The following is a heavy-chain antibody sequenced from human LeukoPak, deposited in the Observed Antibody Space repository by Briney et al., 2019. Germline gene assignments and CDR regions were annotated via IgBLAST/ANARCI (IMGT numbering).Heavy chain of an antibody. D-gene: IGHD6-6*01. CDR1: GDSVSSNSVT. V-gene: IGHV6-1*01. CDR2: TYYRSKWYG. CDR3: ARRGPAGSSSSGMDV. J-gene: IGHJ6*02. Sequence: SQTLSLTCAISGDSVSSNSVTWNWIRQSPSRGLEWLGRTYYRSKWYGDYAVSVKSRITINPDTSKNQFSLELNSATPEDTAVYYCARRGPAGSSSSGMDVWGQGTTVSVSS.